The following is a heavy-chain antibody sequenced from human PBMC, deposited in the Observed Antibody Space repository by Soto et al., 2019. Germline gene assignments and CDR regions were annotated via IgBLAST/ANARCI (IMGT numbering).Heavy chain of an antibody. J-gene: IGHJ6*02. CDR2: IYYSGST. CDR1: GGSICNYY. Sequence: PSETLSLTCTVSGGSICNYYWSWIRQPPGKGLEWIGYIYYSGSTNYNPSLKSRVTISVDTSKNQFSLKLSSVTAADTAVYYCARQGPHPGWGQGTTVTVSS. V-gene: IGHV4-59*08. CDR3: ARQGPHPG.